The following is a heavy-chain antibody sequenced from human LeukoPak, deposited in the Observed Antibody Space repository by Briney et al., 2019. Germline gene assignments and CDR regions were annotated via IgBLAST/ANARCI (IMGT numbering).Heavy chain of an antibody. CDR1: GGSISSRSYY. D-gene: IGHD3-22*01. V-gene: IGHV4-39*07. Sequence: SETLSLTCTVSGGSISSRSYYWGWIRQPPGKGLEWIGSVYNSGSTFYNPSLESRVTISGDTSKNQVSLNLNSVTAADTAMYYCARARYYDSLTSHRYFDLWGRGTLVTVSS. CDR3: ARARYYDSLTSHRYFDL. CDR2: VYNSGST. J-gene: IGHJ2*01.